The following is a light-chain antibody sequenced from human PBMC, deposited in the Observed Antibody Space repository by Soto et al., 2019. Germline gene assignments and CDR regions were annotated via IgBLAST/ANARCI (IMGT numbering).Light chain of an antibody. V-gene: IGKV3-20*01. CDR3: QQYGSSPLVT. CDR2: GAS. J-gene: IGKJ5*01. Sequence: EIVLTQSPGTLSLSPGERATLSCRASQSVSSSYLALYQQKPGQAPRLLIYGASSRATGIPDRFSGSGSGTDFTLNISRLEPEDFAVYYCQQYGSSPLVTFGQGTRLEIK. CDR1: QSVSSSY.